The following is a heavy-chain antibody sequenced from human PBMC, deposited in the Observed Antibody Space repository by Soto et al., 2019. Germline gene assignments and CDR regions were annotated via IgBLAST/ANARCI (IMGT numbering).Heavy chain of an antibody. V-gene: IGHV3-15*01. D-gene: IGHD1-1*01. CDR3: AKENGRNWKNGGRRFDP. CDR1: GFTFSNAW. CDR2: IKSKTDGGTT. J-gene: IGHJ5*02. Sequence: EVQLVESGGGLVKPGGSLRLSCAASGFTFSNAWMSWVRQAPGKGLEWVGRIKSKTDGGTTDYAAPVKGRFTISRDDSKNTLYLQMNSLRAEDTAVYYCAKENGRNWKNGGRRFDPWGQGTLVTVSS.